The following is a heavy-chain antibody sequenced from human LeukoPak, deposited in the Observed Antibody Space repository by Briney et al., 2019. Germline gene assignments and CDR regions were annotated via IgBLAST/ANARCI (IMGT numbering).Heavy chain of an antibody. CDR3: ARQVTAARSYYYYMDV. D-gene: IGHD6-6*01. CDR1: GYSISSGYY. CDR2: IYHSGST. J-gene: IGHJ6*03. Sequence: SETLSLTCAVSGYSISSGYYWGWIRQPPGKGLEWIGSIYHSGSTHYNPSLKSRVTISVDTSKNQFSLKLSSVTAADTAVYYCARQVTAARSYYYYMDVWGKGTTVTVSS. V-gene: IGHV4-38-2*01.